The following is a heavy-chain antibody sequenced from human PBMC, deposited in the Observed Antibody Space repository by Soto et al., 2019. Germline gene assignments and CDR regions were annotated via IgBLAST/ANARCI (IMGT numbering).Heavy chain of an antibody. CDR1: GFTFSSYA. V-gene: IGHV3-64*01. J-gene: IGHJ3*02. CDR2: ISSNGGST. Sequence: EVQLAESGGGLVQPGGSLRLSCAASGFTFSSYAMHWVRQAPGKGLEYVSAISSNGGSTYYANSVKGRFTISRDNSKNTLYLQMGSLRAEDMAVYYCARGLGYAFDIWGQGTMVTVSS. D-gene: IGHD2-15*01. CDR3: ARGLGYAFDI.